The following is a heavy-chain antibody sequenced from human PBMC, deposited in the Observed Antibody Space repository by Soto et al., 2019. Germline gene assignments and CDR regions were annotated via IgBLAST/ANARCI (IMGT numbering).Heavy chain of an antibody. J-gene: IGHJ4*02. Sequence: PXGSLSRSCAASGFTFCGSAMHWVRQASGKGLEGVGHIRSKTNSYATAYAESVKGRFTISRDDSMNTAYLQMNSLKTEDTAVYFCTRQTDAVQWLVVPTDYNFDYWGQGTLVTVSS. CDR3: TRQTDAVQWLVVPTDYNFDY. CDR2: IRSKTNSYAT. V-gene: IGHV3-73*01. CDR1: GFTFCGSA. D-gene: IGHD6-19*01.